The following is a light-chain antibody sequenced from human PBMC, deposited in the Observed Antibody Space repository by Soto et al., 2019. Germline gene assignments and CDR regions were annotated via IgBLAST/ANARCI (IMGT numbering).Light chain of an antibody. CDR2: GAS. V-gene: IGKV3-15*01. Sequence: EIVMKQSPATLSVSPGETATLSCRASQSFSSTFAWYQQKPGQAPRLLIYGASTRATGIPARFSGSGSGTEFTLTISSLQSEDVAVYYCQQYNNWPPWTFGQGTKVEIK. CDR1: QSFSST. CDR3: QQYNNWPPWT. J-gene: IGKJ1*01.